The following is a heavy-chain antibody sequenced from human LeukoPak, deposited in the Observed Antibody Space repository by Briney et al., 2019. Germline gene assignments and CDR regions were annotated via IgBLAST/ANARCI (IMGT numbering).Heavy chain of an antibody. CDR2: INHSGST. CDR1: GGSFSGYY. CDR3: ARGRANYDILTGYYNPKYFQH. J-gene: IGHJ1*01. D-gene: IGHD3-9*01. V-gene: IGHV4-34*01. Sequence: SETLSLTCAVYGGSFSGYYWSWIRQPPGKGLEWIGEINHSGSTNYNPSLKSRVTISVDTSRNQFSLKLSSVTAADTAVYYCARGRANYDILTGYYNPKYFQHWGRGTLVTVSS.